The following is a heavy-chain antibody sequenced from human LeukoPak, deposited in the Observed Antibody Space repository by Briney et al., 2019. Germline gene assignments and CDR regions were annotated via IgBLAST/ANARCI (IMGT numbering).Heavy chain of an antibody. V-gene: IGHV3-21*04. CDR3: AKNQYSSGSGY. J-gene: IGHJ4*02. CDR2: ISSSSSYI. CDR1: GFTFSSYS. Sequence: GSLRLSCGASGFTFSSYSMNWVRQAPGKGLEWVSSISSSSSYIYYADSVKGRFTISRDNSKNTLYLQMNSLRAEDTAVYYCAKNQYSSGSGYWGQGTLVTVSS. D-gene: IGHD6-19*01.